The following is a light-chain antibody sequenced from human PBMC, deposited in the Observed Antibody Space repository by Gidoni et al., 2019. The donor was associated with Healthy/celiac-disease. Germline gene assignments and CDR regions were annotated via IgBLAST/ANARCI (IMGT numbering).Light chain of an antibody. J-gene: IGKJ1*01. Sequence: DFVMTQSQDPLAVSLGERATINCKSSQSVLYSSNNKNYLAWYQQKPGQPPKLLIYWASTRESGFPDRFSGSGSGTDFTLTISSLQAEDVAVYYCQQYYSTPWTFGQGTKVEIK. CDR1: QSVLYSSNNKNY. CDR3: QQYYSTPWT. V-gene: IGKV4-1*01. CDR2: WAS.